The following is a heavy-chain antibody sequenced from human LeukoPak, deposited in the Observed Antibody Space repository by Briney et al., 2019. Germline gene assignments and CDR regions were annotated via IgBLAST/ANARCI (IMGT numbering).Heavy chain of an antibody. CDR2: ISGSGGST. CDR3: ARTPAAART. J-gene: IGHJ3*01. D-gene: IGHD6-13*01. Sequence: PGGSLRLSCAASGFTFSSYATSWVRQAPGKGLEWVSAISGSGGSTYYADSVKGRFTISRDNAKNSLYLQMNSLRAEDTAVYYCARTPAAARTWGQGTMVTVSS. CDR1: GFTFSSYA. V-gene: IGHV3-23*01.